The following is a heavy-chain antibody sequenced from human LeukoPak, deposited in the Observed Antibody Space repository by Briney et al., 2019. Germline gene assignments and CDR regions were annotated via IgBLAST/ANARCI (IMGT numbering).Heavy chain of an antibody. J-gene: IGHJ4*02. CDR3: ARGKYQLDY. V-gene: IGHV4-59*08. D-gene: IGHD2-2*01. CDR1: GGSISRYY. Sequence: SETLSLTCTVSGGSISRYYSSWTRQPPGKGLEWIGHIYYSGSTNHNPSLRSRVTISVDTSKNQFSLKLSSVTAADTAVYYCARGKYQLDYWGQGTLVTVSS. CDR2: IYYSGST.